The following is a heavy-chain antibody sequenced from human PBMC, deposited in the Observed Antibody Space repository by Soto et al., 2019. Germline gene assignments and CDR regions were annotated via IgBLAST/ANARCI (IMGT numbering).Heavy chain of an antibody. CDR2: MNPNSGNT. V-gene: IGHV1-8*01. CDR1: GYTFTSYD. J-gene: IGHJ6*02. CDR3: ARWPDGYYYYGMDV. Sequence: QVQLVQSGAEVKKPGASVKVSCKASGYTFTSYDINWVRQATGQGLEWMGWMNPNSGNTGYAQKCQGRLTRTRNTSISTAYMELSSLRSEDTAVYYCARWPDGYYYYGMDVWGQGTTVTVSS.